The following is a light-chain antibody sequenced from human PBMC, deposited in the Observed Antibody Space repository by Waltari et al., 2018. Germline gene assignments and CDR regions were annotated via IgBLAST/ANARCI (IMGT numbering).Light chain of an antibody. V-gene: IGKV3-11*01. J-gene: IGKJ4*01. CDR1: QSVSTF. CDR3: QQRANWPPLS. CDR2: HAS. Sequence: EIVLTQSPATLSLSPGERATLSCRASQSVSTFLAWYQQKPGQAPRLLIYHASNMATGIPARFSGRGSGTNFTLTISSLEPEDFAVYYCQQRANWPPLSFGGGTRVEIK.